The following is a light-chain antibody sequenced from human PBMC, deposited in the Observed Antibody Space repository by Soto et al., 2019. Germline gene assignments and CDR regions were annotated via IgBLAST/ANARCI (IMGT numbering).Light chain of an antibody. V-gene: IGKV3-15*01. CDR1: KSMGSN. J-gene: IGKJ4*01. Sequence: TLSPGFLSLSPSERATVACKTSKSMGSNLAWYQQKPGQPPSLLIYGASTRATGTPARFSGSGSGTEFTLTISSLQSEDFAVYYCQQYIRWPLTFGGGTKV. CDR2: GAS. CDR3: QQYIRWPLT.